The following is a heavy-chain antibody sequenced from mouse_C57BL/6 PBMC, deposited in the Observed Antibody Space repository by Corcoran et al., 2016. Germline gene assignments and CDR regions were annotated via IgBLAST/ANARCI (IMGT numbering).Heavy chain of an antibody. Sequence: VQLQVSRPGLVNPSQSLSFSFSVTVYSIHSSYYWYWIRQFPGNKREGMGYISYDGSNNYNPSLKNPISITSDKSKNQFFLKLNSVTTEDTATYYCARGGYDYDPCAYWGQGSLVTVSA. V-gene: IGHV3-6*01. CDR3: ARGGYDYDPCAY. J-gene: IGHJ3*01. D-gene: IGHD2-4*01. CDR2: ISYDGSN. CDR1: VYSIHSSYY.